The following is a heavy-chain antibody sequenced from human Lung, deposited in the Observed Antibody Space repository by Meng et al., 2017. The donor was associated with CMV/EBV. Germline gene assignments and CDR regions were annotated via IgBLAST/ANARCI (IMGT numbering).Heavy chain of an antibody. V-gene: IGHV1-46*01. CDR2: INPSGGST. J-gene: IGHJ6*02. Sequence: ASXXVSCKASGYTFTSYYMHWVRQAPGQGLEWMGIINPSGGSTSYAQKFQGRVTMTRDTSTSTVYMELSSLRSEDTAVYYCARDFIPVFGVAPTYYYYGMDVWGQGTTVTVSS. CDR3: ARDFIPVFGVAPTYYYYGMDV. D-gene: IGHD3-3*01. CDR1: GYTFTSYY.